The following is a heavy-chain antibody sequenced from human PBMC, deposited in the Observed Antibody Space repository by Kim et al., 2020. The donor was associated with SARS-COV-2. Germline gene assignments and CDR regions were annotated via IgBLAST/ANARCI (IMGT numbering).Heavy chain of an antibody. V-gene: IGHV3-21*01. J-gene: IGHJ4*02. Sequence: ESAKGRFTISRDNAKNSLYLKMNRLRAEDTAVYYCARAQGRSSWYYFDYWGQGTLVTVSS. CDR3: ARAQGRSSWYYFDY. D-gene: IGHD6-13*01.